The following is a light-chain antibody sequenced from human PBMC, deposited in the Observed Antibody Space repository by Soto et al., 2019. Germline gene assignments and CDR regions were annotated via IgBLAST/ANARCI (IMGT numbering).Light chain of an antibody. CDR2: GAS. CDR1: QPVSSN. Sequence: ELVLTQSPGTLSLSPGESAALSCRASQPVSSNLAWYQQKPGQAPRLLIYGASTRATGIPARFSGSGSGTEFTLTISSLEPEDFAVYYCQQYGSSPWTFGQGTKVDIK. CDR3: QQYGSSPWT. V-gene: IGKV3-20*01. J-gene: IGKJ1*01.